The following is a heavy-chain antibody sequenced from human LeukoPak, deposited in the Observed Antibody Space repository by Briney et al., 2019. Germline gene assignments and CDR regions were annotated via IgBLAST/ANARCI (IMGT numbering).Heavy chain of an antibody. V-gene: IGHV4-38-2*01. CDR2: VYNSVST. Sequence: PSETLSLTCVVSDYSITSGDYWAWIRQPPGKGLEWIGSVYNSVSTSYNPSLKSPVTMSVDPSKNQFSLNLRSVTAADTAVYYCARNMSTEGWFDSWGRGTLVTVSS. CDR1: DYSITSGDY. D-gene: IGHD5/OR15-5a*01. CDR3: ARNMSTEGWFDS. J-gene: IGHJ5*01.